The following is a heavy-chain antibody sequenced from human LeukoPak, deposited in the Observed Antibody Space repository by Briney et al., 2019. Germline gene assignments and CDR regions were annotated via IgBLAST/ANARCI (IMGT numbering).Heavy chain of an antibody. CDR3: ARQMTTVTGRDAFDI. D-gene: IGHD4-17*01. V-gene: IGHV5-51*01. CDR1: GYSFTSYW. J-gene: IGHJ3*02. CDR2: IYPGDSDT. Sequence: GESLKISCKGSGYSFTSYWIGWVRQMPGKGLEWMGIIYPGDSDTRYSPSFQGQVTISADKSISTAYLQWSGLKASDTAMYYCARQMTTVTGRDAFDIWGQGTMVTVSS.